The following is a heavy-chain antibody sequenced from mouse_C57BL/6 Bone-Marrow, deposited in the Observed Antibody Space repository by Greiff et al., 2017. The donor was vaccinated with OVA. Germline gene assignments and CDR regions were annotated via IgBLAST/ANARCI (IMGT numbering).Heavy chain of an antibody. CDR1: GYTFTDYY. CDR3: ARERNLLLDV. V-gene: IGHV1-26*01. D-gene: IGHD1-1*01. J-gene: IGHJ1*03. CDR2: INPNNGGT. Sequence: VQLQQSGPELVKPGASVKISCKASGYTFTDYYMNWVKQSHGKSLEWIGDINPNNGGTSYNQKFKGKATLTVDNSSSTAYMELRSLTSEDSAVYYCARERNLLLDVWGTGTTVTVSS.